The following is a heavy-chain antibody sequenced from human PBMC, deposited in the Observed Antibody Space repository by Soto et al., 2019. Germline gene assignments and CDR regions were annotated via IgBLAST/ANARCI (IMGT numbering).Heavy chain of an antibody. V-gene: IGHV4-30-2*06. CDR3: ARGIVYSLWSGYFDF. CDR1: RGYISSSGYS. J-gene: IGHJ4*02. D-gene: IGHD3-3*01. Sequence: SETLSLTCAVSRGYISSSGYSWNWIRQSPGKGLEWIGYIYHSGSNNYSPSLKSRLTISLDGSKNQFSLKLNSVTAADTAVDPCARGIVYSLWSGYFDFWGQGSLVTVSS. CDR2: IYHSGSN.